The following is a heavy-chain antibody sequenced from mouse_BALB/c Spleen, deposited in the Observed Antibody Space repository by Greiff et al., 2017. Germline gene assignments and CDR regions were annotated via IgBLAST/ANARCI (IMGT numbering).Heavy chain of an antibody. CDR1: GYSITSDYA. V-gene: IGHV3-2*02. Sequence: VQLKESGPGLVKPSQSLSLTCTVTGYSITSDYAWYWIRQFPGNKLEWMGYISYSGSTSYNPSLKSRISITRDTSKNQFFLQLNSVTTEDTATYYCARGDYGSTPFAYWGQGTLVTVSA. CDR2: ISYSGST. J-gene: IGHJ3*01. D-gene: IGHD1-1*01. CDR3: ARGDYGSTPFAY.